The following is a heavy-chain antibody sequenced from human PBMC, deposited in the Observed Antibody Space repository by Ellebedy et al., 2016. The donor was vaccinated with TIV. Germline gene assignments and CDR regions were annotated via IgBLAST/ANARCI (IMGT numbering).Heavy chain of an antibody. CDR2: ISGSGGT. D-gene: IGHD6-13*01. CDR1: GFTLSTYA. CDR3: AKGKAAGKVDLFDP. J-gene: IGHJ5*02. V-gene: IGHV3-23*01. Sequence: GGSLRLXXAAPGFTLSTYAMTWVRQAPGKGLEWVPTISGSGGTYYADSVKGRLTIFRDNSKNTMYLQMNSLRAGDTAVYFCAKGKAAGKVDLFDPWGQGTLVSVSS.